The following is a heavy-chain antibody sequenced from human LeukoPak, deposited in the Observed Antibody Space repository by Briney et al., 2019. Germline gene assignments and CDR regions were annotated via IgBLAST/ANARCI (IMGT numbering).Heavy chain of an antibody. CDR1: GGSISSYN. Sequence: SETLSLTCTVSGGSISSYNWGWLRQPAGKGLEWIGRIYTSGSTNYNPSPKSRVTMSVDTSKNQFSLRLSSVTAADTAVYYCARDVWNDILTGYQMAFDPWRQGTLVTVSS. CDR3: ARDVWNDILTGYQMAFDP. D-gene: IGHD3-9*01. V-gene: IGHV4-4*07. J-gene: IGHJ5*02. CDR2: IYTSGST.